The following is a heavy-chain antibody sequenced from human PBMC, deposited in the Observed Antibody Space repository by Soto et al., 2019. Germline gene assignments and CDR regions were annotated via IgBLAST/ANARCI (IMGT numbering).Heavy chain of an antibody. Sequence: SETLSLTCSVSGVSICRSNGWTWVRQAPGKGLEWIGELYPSGGTTYNPSLQNRVTISVDYSKSHLSLTLTSVTAADTAVYYCARCLHCSNGGRFDPWGQGALVTVSS. J-gene: IGHJ5*02. D-gene: IGHD2-8*01. V-gene: IGHV4-4*02. CDR1: GVSICRSNG. CDR2: LYPSGGT. CDR3: ARCLHCSNGGRFDP.